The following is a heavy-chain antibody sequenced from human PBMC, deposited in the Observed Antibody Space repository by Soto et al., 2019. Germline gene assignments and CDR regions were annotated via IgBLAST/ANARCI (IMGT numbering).Heavy chain of an antibody. Sequence: ASVKVSCKASGYTFTSYGISWVRQAPGQGLEWMGWISAYNGNTNYAQKLQGRVTMTTDTSTSTAYMELRSLRSDDTAVYYCARDDYGDYPGRDYFAYWGQGTLVTVSS. V-gene: IGHV1-18*01. CDR2: ISAYNGNT. D-gene: IGHD4-17*01. CDR1: GYTFTSYG. J-gene: IGHJ4*02. CDR3: ARDDYGDYPGRDYFAY.